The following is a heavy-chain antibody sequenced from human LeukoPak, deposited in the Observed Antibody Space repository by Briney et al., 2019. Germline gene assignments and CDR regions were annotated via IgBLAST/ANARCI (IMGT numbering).Heavy chain of an antibody. V-gene: IGHV3-30-3*01. D-gene: IGHD6-13*01. CDR2: ISYDGSNK. Sequence: GGSLRLSCAASGFTFSSYAMHWVRQAPGKGLEWVAVISYDGSNKYYADSVKGRFTISRDNSKDTLYLQMNSLRAEDTAVYYCARYSSSWDYWGQGTLVTVSS. CDR1: GFTFSSYA. CDR3: ARYSSSWDY. J-gene: IGHJ4*02.